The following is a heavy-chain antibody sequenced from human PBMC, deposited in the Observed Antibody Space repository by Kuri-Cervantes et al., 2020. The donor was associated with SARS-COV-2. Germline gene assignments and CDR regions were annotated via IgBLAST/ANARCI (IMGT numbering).Heavy chain of an antibody. CDR3: ARDHLPQTSYYDSSGSHAFDI. V-gene: IGHV4-59*01. Sequence: GSLRLSCAASGFTFSSYAMHWVRQPPGKGLEWIGYIYYSGSTNYNPSLKSRVTISVDTSKNQFSLKLSSVTAADTAVYYCARDHLPQTSYYDSSGSHAFDIWGQGTMVTVSS. J-gene: IGHJ3*02. CDR1: GFTFSSYA. CDR2: IYYSGST. D-gene: IGHD3-22*01.